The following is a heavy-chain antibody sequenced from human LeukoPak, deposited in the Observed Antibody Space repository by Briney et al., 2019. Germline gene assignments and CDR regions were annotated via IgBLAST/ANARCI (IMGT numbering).Heavy chain of an antibody. CDR2: ISSGSTI. J-gene: IGHJ4*02. V-gene: IGHV3-48*03. CDR1: GFTFSSYE. CDR3: AREGIAVAGAPFDY. D-gene: IGHD6-19*01. Sequence: GGSLRLSCAASGFTFSSYEMNWVRQAPGKGLEWVSYISSGSTIYDADSVKGRFTISRDNAKNSLYLQMNSLRAEDTAVYYCAREGIAVAGAPFDYWGQGTLVTVSS.